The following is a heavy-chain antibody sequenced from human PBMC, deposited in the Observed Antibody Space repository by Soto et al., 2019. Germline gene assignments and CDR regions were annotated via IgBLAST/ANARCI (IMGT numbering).Heavy chain of an antibody. J-gene: IGHJ6*03. D-gene: IGHD3-16*02. CDR2: IYYSGST. V-gene: IGHV4-61*08. CDR1: GGSISSGGYY. CDR3: ARGIMITFGGVIVMPPDYYYYYMDV. Sequence: SETLSLTCTVSGGSISSGGYYWSWIRKPPGKGLEWIGYIYYSGSTNYNPSLKSRVTISVDTSKNQFSLKLSSVTAADTAVYYCARGIMITFGGVIVMPPDYYYYYMDVWGKGTTVTVSS.